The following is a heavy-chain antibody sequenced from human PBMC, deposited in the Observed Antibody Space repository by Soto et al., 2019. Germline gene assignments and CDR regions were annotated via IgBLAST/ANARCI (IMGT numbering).Heavy chain of an antibody. CDR2: INPKTGDT. Sequence: ASMRVSWASSIYTLAVGNLHCARLDTRQGLEWMGWINPKTGDTTYAQKFQGRVTLTRDTSISTAYMELGRLGSDDTAVYYCARDNSGIEYGEFDYWGQGTRVNVSA. J-gene: IGHJ4*02. CDR1: IYTLAVGN. D-gene: IGHD1-26*01. CDR3: ARDNSGIEYGEFDY. V-gene: IGHV1-2*02.